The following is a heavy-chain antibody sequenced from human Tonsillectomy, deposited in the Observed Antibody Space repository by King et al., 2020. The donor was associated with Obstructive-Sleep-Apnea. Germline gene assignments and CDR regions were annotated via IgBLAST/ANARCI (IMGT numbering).Heavy chain of an antibody. D-gene: IGHD3-9*01. Sequence: QVQLQASGPGLVKPSETLSLTCTVSGGSISSYYWSWIRQPPGKGLEWIGYIYYSGSTNYNPSLKSRVTMSVDTSKNQFSLKLSSVTAADTAVYYYARMIILTGYYKGANWFDPWGQGTLVTVSS. V-gene: IGHV4-59*01. CDR3: ARMIILTGYYKGANWFDP. CDR1: GGSISSYY. CDR2: IYYSGST. J-gene: IGHJ5*02.